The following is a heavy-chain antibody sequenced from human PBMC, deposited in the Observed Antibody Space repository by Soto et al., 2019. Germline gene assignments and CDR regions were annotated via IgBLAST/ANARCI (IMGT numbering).Heavy chain of an antibody. CDR3: AKGRCASCYFADY. Sequence: GGSLRLSCAASGFTFSNYAMNWVRQAPGKGLEWVSGISDSGHDTFYADSVKGRFTISRGNSKSTLYLQLSSLRAEDTAIYCCAKGRCASCYFADYWGQGSLVTVSS. J-gene: IGHJ4*02. V-gene: IGHV3-23*01. CDR2: ISDSGHDT. CDR1: GFTFSNYA. D-gene: IGHD2-21*01.